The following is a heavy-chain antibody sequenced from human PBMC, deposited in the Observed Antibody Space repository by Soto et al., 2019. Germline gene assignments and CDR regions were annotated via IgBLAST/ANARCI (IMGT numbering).Heavy chain of an antibody. J-gene: IGHJ5*02. D-gene: IGHD5-12*01. Sequence: QVHLVQAGVEVKTPGASVKVSCQASGYTFFTYDISWVRQAPGQGLEWRVWISTYSGDTKYAQKVQGRVTMATDTSTTTAYLELRSLRSDDTAVYYCARHHGPTTSENGFDPWGQGTLVTVSS. V-gene: IGHV1-18*01. CDR2: ISTYSGDT. CDR3: ARHHGPTTSENGFDP. CDR1: GYTFFTYD.